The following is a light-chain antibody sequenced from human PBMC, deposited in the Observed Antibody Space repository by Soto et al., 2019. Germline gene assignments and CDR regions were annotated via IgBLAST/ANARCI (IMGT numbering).Light chain of an antibody. J-gene: IGKJ1*01. V-gene: IGKV1-39*01. CDR2: AAS. Sequence: DIQMSQSPSSLSASVGDTITITCRASRNISSYLNWYQQKPGKATKLLIYAASSLQSGVPSRFSGSGSGTDFTLTISSLQPEDFATYYCQQSYSTPQKTFGQGTKV. CDR1: RNISSY. CDR3: QQSYSTPQKT.